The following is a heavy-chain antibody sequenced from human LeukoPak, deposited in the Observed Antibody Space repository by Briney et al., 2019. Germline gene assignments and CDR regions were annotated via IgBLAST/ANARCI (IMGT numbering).Heavy chain of an antibody. CDR2: IKQDGSEK. CDR3: ARDGASWSSPTHYGMDV. V-gene: IGHV3-7*01. J-gene: IGHJ6*02. Sequence: GGSLRLSCAASGFTFSSYWMSWVRQAPGKGLEWVANIKQDGSEKYYVDSVKGRFTISRDNSKNTLYLQMNSLRAEDTAVYYCARDGASWSSPTHYGMDVWGQGTTVTVSS. D-gene: IGHD6-13*01. CDR1: GFTFSSYW.